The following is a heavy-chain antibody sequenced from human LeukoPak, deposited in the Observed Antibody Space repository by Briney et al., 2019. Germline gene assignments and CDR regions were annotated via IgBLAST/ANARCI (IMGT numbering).Heavy chain of an antibody. V-gene: IGHV3-21*01. D-gene: IGHD3-16*01. CDR3: ARYYDGYTYSDAFDI. CDR1: GFTFSSYS. CDR2: ISSSSSYI. J-gene: IGHJ3*02. Sequence: GGSLRLSCAASGFTFSSYSMNWVRQAPGKGLEWVSSISSSSSYIYYADSVKGRFTISRDNAKNSLYLQMNSLRAEDTAVYYCARYYDGYTYSDAFDIWGQGTMVTVSS.